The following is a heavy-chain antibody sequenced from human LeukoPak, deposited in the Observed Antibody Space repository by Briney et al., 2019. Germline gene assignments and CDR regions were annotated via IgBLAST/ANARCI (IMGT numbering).Heavy chain of an antibody. V-gene: IGHV3-9*01. CDR1: GFTFDDYA. CDR2: VSWNSGSI. Sequence: GGSLRLSCAASGFTFDDYAMHWVRQAPGKGLEWVSGVSWNSGSIGYADSVKGRFTISRDNAKNSLYLQMNSLRAEDTALYYCAKDTRTGYYNPLFDYWGQGTLVTVSS. CDR3: AKDTRTGYYNPLFDY. J-gene: IGHJ4*02. D-gene: IGHD3/OR15-3a*01.